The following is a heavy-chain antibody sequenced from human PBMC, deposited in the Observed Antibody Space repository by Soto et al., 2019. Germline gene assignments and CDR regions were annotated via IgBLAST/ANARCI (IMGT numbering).Heavy chain of an antibody. CDR2: ISVYSGNT. Sequence: HVQLVQSGAELKKPGASVKVSCEASGYTFTSYGVSWVRQAPGQGLEWMGWISVYSGNTNYARKLQGRVTMTRDIYTRAVYMELRSLTSDDTAVYYCARDSWGLAVPDYHYYAMDVWGQGTTVTVSS. CDR3: ARDSWGLAVPDYHYYAMDV. V-gene: IGHV1-18*04. J-gene: IGHJ6*02. CDR1: GYTFTSYG. D-gene: IGHD6-19*01.